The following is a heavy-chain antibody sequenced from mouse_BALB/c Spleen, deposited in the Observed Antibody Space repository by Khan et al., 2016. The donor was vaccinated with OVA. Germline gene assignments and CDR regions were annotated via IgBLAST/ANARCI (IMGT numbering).Heavy chain of an antibody. CDR2: IYPGTDNS. D-gene: IGHD1-1*02. Sequence: QVQLKQSGAELVRPGASVKLSCKTSGYIFTSYWIHWIKQRSGQGLEWIARIYPGTDNSYYNEKFKDKATLTADKSSSTAYMQLSSLKSEDADVYVCAREEAWYHCDHGGQGNTLTGSS. V-gene: IGHV1-76*01. CDR3: AREEAWYHCDH. CDR1: GYIFTSYW. J-gene: IGHJ2*01.